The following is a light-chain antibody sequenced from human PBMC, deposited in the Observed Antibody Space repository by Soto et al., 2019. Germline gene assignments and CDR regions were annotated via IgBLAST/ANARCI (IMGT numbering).Light chain of an antibody. CDR1: SSDVGSYNL. Sequence: QSALTQPASVSGSPGQSITISCTGTSSDVGSYNLVSWYQQHPGKAPKLMIYEGSKRPSGVSNHFSGSKSGNTASLTISGLQAEDEADYYCCSYAGSSTNYVLGNGTKLT. J-gene: IGLJ1*01. V-gene: IGLV2-23*01. CDR2: EGS. CDR3: CSYAGSSTNYV.